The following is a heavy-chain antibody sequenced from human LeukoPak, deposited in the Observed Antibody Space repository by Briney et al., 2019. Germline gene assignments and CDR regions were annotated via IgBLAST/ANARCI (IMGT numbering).Heavy chain of an antibody. V-gene: IGHV3-23*01. Sequence: PGGSLRLSCAASGFTFSSYAMSWVRQAPGKGLEWVSAISGSGGSTYYADSVKGRFTIPRDNSKNTLYLQMNSLRAEDTAVYYCARGVVPAHPSPDYWGQGTLVTVSS. D-gene: IGHD2-2*01. CDR3: ARGVVPAHPSPDY. CDR1: GFTFSSYA. CDR2: ISGSGGST. J-gene: IGHJ4*02.